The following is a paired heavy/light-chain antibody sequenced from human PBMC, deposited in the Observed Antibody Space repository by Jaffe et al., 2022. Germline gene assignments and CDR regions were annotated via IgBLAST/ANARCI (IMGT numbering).Heavy chain of an antibody. CDR2: IRGRADGGTV. CDR3: TTNVGEDCTSGTCYIVSSLAFH. Sequence: EVQLVESGGGLVKPGGSLRLSCSASGFTFRNAWMSWVRQAPGRGLEWVGLIRGRADGGTVDYAAPVKGRFIMSRDDSTNTVYLQMNSLKSEDTGVYYCTTNVGEDCTSGTCYIVSSLAFHWGQGALVTVSS. V-gene: IGHV3-15*01. D-gene: IGHD2-2*01. J-gene: IGHJ4*02. CDR1: GFTFRNAW.
Light chain of an antibody. CDR1: TSNIGKNY. Sequence: QSVLTQPPSVSAAPGQRVTISCSGSTSNIGKNYISWFRQFPGTAPRLLLFENNKRPSGIPDRFSGSRSNTSATLDITGLQTGDEANYYCGSWDNSLRVVVFGGGTKLTVL. V-gene: IGLV1-51*02. CDR2: ENN. CDR3: GSWDNSLRVVV. J-gene: IGLJ2*01.